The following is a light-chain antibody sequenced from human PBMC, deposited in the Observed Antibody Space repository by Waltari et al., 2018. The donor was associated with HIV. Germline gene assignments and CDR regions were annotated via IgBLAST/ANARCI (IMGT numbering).Light chain of an antibody. CDR1: SLRSFF. V-gene: IGLV3-19*01. CDR2: GGN. Sequence: SSELTQDPVVSVALGQTIKLTCQGDSLRSFFANWYQQRPGQAPVLVVYGGNRRPSGIPERFSASNSGNTSSLLISKSEAGDEADYFCHSRDTNTDHHVFGGGTRVIV. CDR3: HSRDTNTDHHV. J-gene: IGLJ1*01.